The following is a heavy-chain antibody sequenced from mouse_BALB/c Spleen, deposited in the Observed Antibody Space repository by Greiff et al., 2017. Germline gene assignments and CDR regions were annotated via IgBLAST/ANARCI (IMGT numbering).Heavy chain of an antibody. V-gene: IGHV5-12-1*01. Sequence: EVKVVESGGGLVKPGGSLKLSCAASGFAFSSYDMSWVRQTPEKRLEWVAYISSGGGSTYYPDTVKGRFTISRDNAKNTLYLQMSSLKSEDTAMYYCARQVLRGYAMDYWGQGTSVTVSS. CDR2: ISSGGGST. CDR1: GFAFSSYD. CDR3: ARQVLRGYAMDY. J-gene: IGHJ4*01. D-gene: IGHD1-1*01.